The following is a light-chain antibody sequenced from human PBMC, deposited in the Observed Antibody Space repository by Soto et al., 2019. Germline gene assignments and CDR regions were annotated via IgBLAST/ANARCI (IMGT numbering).Light chain of an antibody. CDR2: DAS. CDR3: QQYNSYSLF. V-gene: IGKV1-5*01. J-gene: IGKJ2*01. CDR1: QSISSW. Sequence: DIQMTQSPSTLSASVGDRVTITCRASQSISSWLAWYQQKPGKAPKLLIYDASSLESGVPSRFSGSGSGTEFTLTISSLQPDDFATDYCQQYNSYSLFFGQGTKLEIK.